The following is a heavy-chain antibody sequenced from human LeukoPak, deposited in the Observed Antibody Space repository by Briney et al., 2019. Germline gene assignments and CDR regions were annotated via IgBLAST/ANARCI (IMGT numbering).Heavy chain of an antibody. CDR1: GYTFTGYY. V-gene: IGHV1-2*02. CDR3: ARRFSTDLYYYMDV. Sequence: ASVKVSCKASGYTFTGYYMHWVRQAPGQGLEWMGWINPNSGGTNYAQKFQGRVTMTRDTSISTAYMELSRLRSDDTAVYYCARRFSTDLYYYMDVWGKGTTVTVSS. J-gene: IGHJ6*03. CDR2: INPNSGGT.